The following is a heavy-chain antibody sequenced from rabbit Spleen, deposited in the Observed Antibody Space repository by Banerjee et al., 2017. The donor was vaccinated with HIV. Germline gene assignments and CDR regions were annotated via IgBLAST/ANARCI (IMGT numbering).Heavy chain of an antibody. Sequence: QEQLVESGGGLVQPEGSLTLSCTASGFSFSNKAVMCWVRQAPGKGLEGIACINVVTGKSVYASWAKGRFTMSRTSSTTVTLQMTSLTAADTATSFCARDLLGVIGWNFYLWGQGTLVTVS. CDR1: GFSFSNKAV. D-gene: IGHD1-1*01. CDR3: ARDLLGVIGWNFYL. CDR2: INVVTGKS. J-gene: IGHJ4*01. V-gene: IGHV1S45*01.